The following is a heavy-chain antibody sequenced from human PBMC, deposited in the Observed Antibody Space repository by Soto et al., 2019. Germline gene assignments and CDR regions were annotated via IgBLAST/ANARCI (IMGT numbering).Heavy chain of an antibody. J-gene: IGHJ4*02. CDR2: INPNSGGT. D-gene: IGHD3-22*01. CDR1: GYTFTSYG. V-gene: IGHV1-2*04. Sequence: ASVKVSCKASGYTFTSYGISWVRQAPGQGLEWMGWINPNSGGTNYAQKFQGWVTMTRDTSISTAYMELSRLRSDDTAVYYCARAVNDYYDSSGYYDLGYWGQGTLVTVSS. CDR3: ARAVNDYYDSSGYYDLGY.